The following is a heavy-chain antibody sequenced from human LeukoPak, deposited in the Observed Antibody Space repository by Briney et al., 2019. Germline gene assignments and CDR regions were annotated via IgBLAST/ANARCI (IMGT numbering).Heavy chain of an antibody. CDR1: GSTLTGYY. CDR3: ARDLGDTYGSVGDFDY. J-gene: IGHJ4*02. Sequence: ASVKVSCKASGSTLTGYYMHWVRQAPGQGLEWMGWINPDSGGTIYAQNFQGRVTMTRDTSISTAYMELSSFRSDDTAVYYCARDLGDTYGSVGDFDYWGQGTLVTVSS. V-gene: IGHV1-2*02. D-gene: IGHD3-10*01. CDR2: INPDSGGT.